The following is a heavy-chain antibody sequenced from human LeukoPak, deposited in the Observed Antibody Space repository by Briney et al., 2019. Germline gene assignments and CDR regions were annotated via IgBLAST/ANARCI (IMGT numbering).Heavy chain of an antibody. CDR3: ALGYSYGYPYAFDI. V-gene: IGHV4-61*02. J-gene: IGHJ3*02. D-gene: IGHD5-18*01. Sequence: PSETLSLTCTVSGGSISSGSYYWSWIRQPAGKGLEWIGRIYTSGSTNYNPSLKSRVTISVDTSKNQFSLKLSSVTAADTAVYYCALGYSYGYPYAFDIWGQGTMVTVSS. CDR1: GGSISSGSYY. CDR2: IYTSGST.